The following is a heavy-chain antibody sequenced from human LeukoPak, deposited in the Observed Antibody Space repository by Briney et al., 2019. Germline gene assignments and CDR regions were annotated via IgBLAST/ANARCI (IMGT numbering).Heavy chain of an antibody. CDR3: AKADRSSYYYYYMDV. CDR1: GFTFSSYE. V-gene: IGHV3-48*03. J-gene: IGHJ6*03. CDR2: ISSSGSTI. Sequence: GGSLRLSCAASGFTFSSYEMNWVRQAPGKGLEWVSYISSSGSTIYYADSVKGRFTISRDNSKNTLYLQMNSLRAEDTAVYYCAKADRSSYYYYYMDVWGKGTTVTVSS. D-gene: IGHD6-19*01.